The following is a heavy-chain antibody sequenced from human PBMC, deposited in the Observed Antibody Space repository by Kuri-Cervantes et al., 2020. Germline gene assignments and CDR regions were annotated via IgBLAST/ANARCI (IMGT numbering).Heavy chain of an antibody. CDR3: AREYDYGDYAIGAFDI. V-gene: IGHV3-23*01. D-gene: IGHD4-17*01. J-gene: IGHJ3*02. CDR1: GFTFSSYA. Sequence: GESLKISCAASGFTFSSYAMSWVRQAPGKGLEWVSAISGSGGSTYYADSVKGRFTISRDNSKNTLYLQMNSLRAEDTAVYYCAREYDYGDYAIGAFDIWGQGTMVTVSS. CDR2: ISGSGGST.